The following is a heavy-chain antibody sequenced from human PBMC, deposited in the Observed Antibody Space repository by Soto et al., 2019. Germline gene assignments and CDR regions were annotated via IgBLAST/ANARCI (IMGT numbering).Heavy chain of an antibody. J-gene: IGHJ4*02. CDR2: ITYNSGSV. Sequence: EVQLVESGGGWVQPGRSLRLSCAASGFTFVVYAMHWVRQAPGKGLEWVSGITYNSGSVGYADSVKGRFTISRDNAKNSLHLNMNSLRAGKTAVYYCAKDISLRGWIYLVVEYWGQGTLVTVSP. CDR1: GFTFVVYA. CDR3: AKDISLRGWIYLVVEY. V-gene: IGHV3-9*01. D-gene: IGHD5-12*01.